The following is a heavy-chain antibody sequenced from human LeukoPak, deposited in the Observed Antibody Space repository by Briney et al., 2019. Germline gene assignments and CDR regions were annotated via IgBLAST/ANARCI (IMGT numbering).Heavy chain of an antibody. CDR1: GYTFTSYA. CDR2: INTNTGNP. J-gene: IGHJ4*02. V-gene: IGHV7-4-1*02. CDR3: ARPVRGAALF. D-gene: IGHD6-6*01. Sequence: VASVKVSCTASGYTFTSYAMNWVRQAPGQGLEWMGWINTNTGNPTYAQGFTGRFVFSLDTSASTAYLQISSLKAEDTAVYYCARPVRGAALFWGQGTLVTVSS.